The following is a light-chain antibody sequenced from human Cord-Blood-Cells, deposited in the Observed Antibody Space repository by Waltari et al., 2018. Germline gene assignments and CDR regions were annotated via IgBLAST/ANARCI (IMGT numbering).Light chain of an antibody. Sequence: LPQPPSLSARPGQSLPFSRPGTLSDDGGYAYPPWYQHHPGKAPKLMIYEVINRPSGVSNRFSGSKSGNTASLTISGLQAEDEADYYCSSYTSSSTLVFGGGTKLTVL. J-gene: IGLJ2*01. V-gene: IGLV2-14*01. CDR3: SSYTSSSTLV. CDR1: LSDDGGYAY. CDR2: EVI.